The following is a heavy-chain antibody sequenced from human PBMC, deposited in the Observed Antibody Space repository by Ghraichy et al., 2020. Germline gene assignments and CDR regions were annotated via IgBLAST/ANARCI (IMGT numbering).Heavy chain of an antibody. CDR2: ISSSSSYI. D-gene: IGHD5-12*01. CDR3: ASGYDVAVGSQVDY. V-gene: IGHV3-21*01. Sequence: GGSLRLSCAASGFTFSSYSMNWVRQAPGKGLEWVSSISSSSSYIYYADSVKGRFTISRDNAKNSLYLQMNSLRAEDTAVYYCASGYDVAVGSQVDYWGQGTLVTVSS. J-gene: IGHJ4*02. CDR1: GFTFSSYS.